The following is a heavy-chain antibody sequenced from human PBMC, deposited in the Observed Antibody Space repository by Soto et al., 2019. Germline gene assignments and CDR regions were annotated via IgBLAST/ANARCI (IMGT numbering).Heavy chain of an antibody. CDR1: GGTFSSYA. Sequence: SVKVSCKASGGTFSSYAISWVRQAPGQGLEWMGAIIPIFGTANYAQKFQGRVTITADESTSTAYMELSSLRSEDTAVYYCATAPFAYDGGSGYYGMGGCRQRTTV. CDR3: ATAPFAYDGGSGYYGMGG. CDR2: IIPIFGTA. D-gene: IGHD2-15*01. V-gene: IGHV1-69*13. J-gene: IGHJ6*01.